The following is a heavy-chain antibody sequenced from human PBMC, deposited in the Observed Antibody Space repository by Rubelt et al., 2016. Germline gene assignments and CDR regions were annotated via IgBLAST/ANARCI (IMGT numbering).Heavy chain of an antibody. CDR3: ARVHSSGWNDW. Sequence: QVQLVESGGGVVQPGGSLRISCAASGFTFGHYGIHWVRQAPGKGLEWVVFIRFDGSNQHYADSVKGRFTISRDNAKNSLYLQMNSLRVEDTAVYYCARVHSSGWNDWWGQGTLVTVSS. D-gene: IGHD6-19*01. V-gene: IGHV3-30*02. CDR1: GFTFGHYG. CDR2: IRFDGSNQ. J-gene: IGHJ4*02.